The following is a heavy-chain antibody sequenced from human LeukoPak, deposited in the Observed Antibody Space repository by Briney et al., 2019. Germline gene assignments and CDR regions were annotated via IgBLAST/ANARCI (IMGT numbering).Heavy chain of an antibody. D-gene: IGHD1-26*01. CDR2: IKEDAGEI. Sequence: GGSLRLSCAASGFTFSRYWMSWVRQVPGKGLEWVVNIKEDAGEIYYVDSVKGRFTISRDNAKNSLYLQMNSLRAEDTAVYYCARDGGSYYPYYYYYYMDVWGKGTTVTVSS. CDR3: ARDGGSYYPYYYYYYMDV. V-gene: IGHV3-7*01. J-gene: IGHJ6*03. CDR1: GFTFSRYW.